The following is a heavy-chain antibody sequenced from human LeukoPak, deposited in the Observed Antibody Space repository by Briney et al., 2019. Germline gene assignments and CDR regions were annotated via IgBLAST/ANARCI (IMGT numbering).Heavy chain of an antibody. J-gene: IGHJ4*02. CDR1: GYTFTGYY. D-gene: IGHD6-19*01. Sequence: GASVKVSCKASGYTFTGYYMHWVRQAPGQGLEWMGWINPNSGGTNYAQKFQGRVTMTRDTSISTAYMELSGLRSDDTAVYSCARDTRRAAATKYSSGWGTDYWGQGTLVTVSS. V-gene: IGHV1-2*02. CDR2: INPNSGGT. CDR3: ARDTRRAAATKYSSGWGTDY.